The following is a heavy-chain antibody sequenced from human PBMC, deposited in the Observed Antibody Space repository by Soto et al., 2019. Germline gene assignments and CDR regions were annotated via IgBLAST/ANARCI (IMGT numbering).Heavy chain of an antibody. CDR1: GFSFSSYG. J-gene: IGHJ4*02. D-gene: IGHD3-22*01. CDR3: AIRASYYDSSGYFDY. Sequence: GGSLRLSCAASGFSFSSYGMHWFRQAPGKGLEWVAVISYDGSNKYYADSVKGRFTISRDNSKNTLYLQMNSLRAEDTAVYYCAIRASYYDSSGYFDYWGQGTLVTVSS. V-gene: IGHV3-30*03. CDR2: ISYDGSNK.